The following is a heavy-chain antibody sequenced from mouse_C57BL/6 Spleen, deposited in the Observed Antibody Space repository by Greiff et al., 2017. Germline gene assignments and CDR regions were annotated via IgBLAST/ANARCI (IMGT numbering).Heavy chain of an antibody. CDR2: ISSGSSTI. J-gene: IGHJ1*03. CDR1: GFTFSDYG. CDR3: ARGHGYFDV. Sequence: EVHLVESGGGLVKPGGSLKLSCAASGFTFSDYGMHWVRQAPEKGLEWVAYISSGSSTIYYADTVKGRFTISRDNAKNTLCLQMNDLRLEDTAMYYCARGHGYFDVWGTGTTVTVSS. D-gene: IGHD1-2*01. V-gene: IGHV5-17*01.